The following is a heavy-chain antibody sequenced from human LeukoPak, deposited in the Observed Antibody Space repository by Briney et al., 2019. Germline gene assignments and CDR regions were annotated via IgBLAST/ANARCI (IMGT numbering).Heavy chain of an antibody. V-gene: IGHV4-4*02. CDR2: VFHGGST. CDR3: ARDLAVAGTNYFDF. D-gene: IGHD6-19*01. CDR1: GDSISTNEW. Sequence: SETLSLTCSVSGDSISTNEWWSWVRQPPGKGLEWIGEVFHGGSTNYNPSLKSRVTISIDKSKDQFSLEVTSVTAADTAIYYCARDLAVAGTNYFDFWGQGVLVTVSS. J-gene: IGHJ4*02.